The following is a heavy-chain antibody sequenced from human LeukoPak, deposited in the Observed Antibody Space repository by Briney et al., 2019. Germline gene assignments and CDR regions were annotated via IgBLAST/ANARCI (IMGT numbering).Heavy chain of an antibody. Sequence: SETLSLTCTVSGGSISSSSYYWSWIRQPAGKGLEWIGRIYTSGSTNYNPSLKSRVTISVDTSKNQFSLKLSSVTAADTAVYYCARARSSSWYERTFDYWGQGTLVTVSS. CDR1: GGSISSSSYY. D-gene: IGHD6-13*01. V-gene: IGHV4-61*02. CDR3: ARARSSSWYERTFDY. J-gene: IGHJ4*02. CDR2: IYTSGST.